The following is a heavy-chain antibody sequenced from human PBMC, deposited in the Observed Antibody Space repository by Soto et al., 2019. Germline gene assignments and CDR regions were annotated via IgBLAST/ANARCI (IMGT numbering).Heavy chain of an antibody. Sequence: PSHTLSLTCAISGDSLSNNSAVWNWIRQSPSRGLEWLGRTYYMSKWYNDYAVSVKSRITINPDTSKNQFSLHLNSVTPEDTAVSYCARVHYIFNHPPPYYMHVWCKANTLPVSS. V-gene: IGHV6-1*01. CDR3: ARVHYIFNHPPPYYMHV. D-gene: IGHD3-9*01. CDR1: GDSLSNNSAV. CDR2: TYYMSKWYN. J-gene: IGHJ6*03.